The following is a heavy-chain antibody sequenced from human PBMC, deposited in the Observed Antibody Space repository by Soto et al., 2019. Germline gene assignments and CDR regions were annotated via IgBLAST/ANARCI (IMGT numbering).Heavy chain of an antibody. CDR1: GVSISSGGYY. J-gene: IGHJ4*01. V-gene: IGHV4-31*01. CDR2: TYYSGRT. CDR3: ASVSGGESQYYFDF. Sequence: TLSLTSTVSGVSISSGGYYCSWIRQHPGNGLEWIGNTYYSGRTYSNPSLKSPVILSVATAKTHFSSTPRSVTAAASAMYYCASVSGGESQYYFDFWGHGALGTVSS. D-gene: IGHD2-21*01.